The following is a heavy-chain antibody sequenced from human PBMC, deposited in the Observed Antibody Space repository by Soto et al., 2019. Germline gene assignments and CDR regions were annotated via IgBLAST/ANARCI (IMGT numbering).Heavy chain of an antibody. CDR1: GYSFTSYW. Sequence: PGESLKISCKGSGYSFTSYWIGWVRQMPGKGLEWMGIIYPGDSDTRYSPSLQGQVTISADKSISTAYLQWSSLKASDTAMYYCARADAVVVVAATQVYFDYWGQGTLVTVSS. CDR2: IYPGDSDT. CDR3: ARADAVVVVAATQVYFDY. D-gene: IGHD2-15*01. J-gene: IGHJ4*02. V-gene: IGHV5-51*01.